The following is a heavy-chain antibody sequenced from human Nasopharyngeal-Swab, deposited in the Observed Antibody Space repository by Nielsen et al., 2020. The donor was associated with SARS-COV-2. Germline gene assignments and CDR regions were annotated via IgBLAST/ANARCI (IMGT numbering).Heavy chain of an antibody. Sequence: GGSLRLSCATSGYRFTDYWIAWVRQAPGKGLECMGTIFPGDSDTRYSPSFEGRVPISVDQSITTAYLHWTSLKASDTAKYYCAIGAAVGTLFHGMDVWGQGTMVTVSS. CDR1: GYRFTDYW. V-gene: IGHV5-51*01. J-gene: IGHJ6*02. CDR3: AIGAAVGTLFHGMDV. D-gene: IGHD1-26*01. CDR2: IFPGDSDT.